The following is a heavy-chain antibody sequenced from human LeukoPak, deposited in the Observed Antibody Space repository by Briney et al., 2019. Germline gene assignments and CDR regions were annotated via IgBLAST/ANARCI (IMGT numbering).Heavy chain of an antibody. CDR3: AKESIYYDSSGYYHGGLDY. J-gene: IGHJ4*02. CDR2: IWYDGSNK. D-gene: IGHD3-22*01. Sequence: PGGSLRLSXAASGFTFSSYGMHWIRQAPGKGLEWVAVIWYDGSNKYYADSVKGRFTISRDNSKNTLYLQMNSLRAEDTAVYYCAKESIYYDSSGYYHGGLDYWGQGTLVTVSS. V-gene: IGHV3-33*06. CDR1: GFTFSSYG.